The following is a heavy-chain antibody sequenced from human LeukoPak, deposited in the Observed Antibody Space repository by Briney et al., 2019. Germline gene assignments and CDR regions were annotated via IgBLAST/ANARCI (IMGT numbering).Heavy chain of an antibody. Sequence: GAPLRLSCASSGFTFNSYAMSGVRQAPGKRLEWVSAISGNGGSTYYAYSVKGRFTISRDNSKNTLYLQMNRLRAEDTAVYYCAQIEGVQLWPRAKHDYWGQGTLVTVSS. D-gene: IGHD5-18*01. CDR2: ISGNGGST. J-gene: IGHJ4*02. CDR1: GFTFNSYA. CDR3: AQIEGVQLWPRAKHDY. V-gene: IGHV3-23*01.